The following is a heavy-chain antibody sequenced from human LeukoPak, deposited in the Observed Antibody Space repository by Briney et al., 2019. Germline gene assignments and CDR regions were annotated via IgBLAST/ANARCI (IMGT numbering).Heavy chain of an antibody. CDR2: IWSDGTGK. D-gene: IGHD4-11*01. CDR1: GFTYSHYG. V-gene: IGHV3-33*08. Sequence: GRSLRLSCAGSGFTYSHYGMHWVRQAPGKRLEGVAVIWSDGTGKYYSDAVKGRVTISRDNFRNTLYLQMNSLRGEDTAVYYCARDAERGFDYSNSLKYWGQGTLVTVSS. CDR3: ARDAERGFDYSNSLKY. J-gene: IGHJ4*02.